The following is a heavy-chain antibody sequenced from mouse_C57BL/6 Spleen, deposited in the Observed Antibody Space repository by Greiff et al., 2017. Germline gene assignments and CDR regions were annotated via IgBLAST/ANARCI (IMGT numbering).Heavy chain of an antibody. CDR3: ARNDYYGSSLHWYFDV. V-gene: IGHV1-82*01. J-gene: IGHJ1*03. Sequence: VQLVESGPELVKPGASVKISCKASGYAFSSSWMNWVKQRPGKGLEWIGRIYPGDGDTNYNGKFKGKATLTADKSSSTAYMQLSSLTSEDSAVYFCARNDYYGSSLHWYFDVWGTGTTVTVSS. CDR2: IYPGDGDT. D-gene: IGHD1-1*01. CDR1: GYAFSSSW.